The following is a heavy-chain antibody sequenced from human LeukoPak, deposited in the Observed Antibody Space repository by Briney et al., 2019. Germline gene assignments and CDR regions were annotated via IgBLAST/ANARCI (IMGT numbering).Heavy chain of an antibody. CDR3: ARDRAGTTFYYYYYMDV. J-gene: IGHJ6*03. Sequence: SETLSLTCTVYGGSISSCYWSWIRQPAGKGLEWIGRIYTSGSTNYNPSLKSRVTMSVDTSKNQFSLKLSSVTAADTAVYYCARDRAGTTFYYYYYMDVWGKGTTVTVSS. V-gene: IGHV4-4*07. CDR2: IYTSGST. D-gene: IGHD1-7*01. CDR1: GGSISSCY.